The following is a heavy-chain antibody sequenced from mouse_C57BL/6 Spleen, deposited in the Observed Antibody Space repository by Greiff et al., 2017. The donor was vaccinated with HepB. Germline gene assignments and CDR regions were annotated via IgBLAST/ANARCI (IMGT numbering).Heavy chain of an antibody. J-gene: IGHJ4*01. V-gene: IGHV1-69*01. CDR2: IDPSDSYT. Sequence: QVQLQQPGAELVMPGASVKLSCKASGYTFTSYWMHWVKQRPGQGLEWIGEIDPSDSYTNYNQKFKGKSTLTVDKSSSTAYMQLSSLTSEDSAVYYCASEARSSLYYYAIDYWGQGTSVTVSS. D-gene: IGHD1-1*01. CDR3: ASEARSSLYYYAIDY. CDR1: GYTFTSYW.